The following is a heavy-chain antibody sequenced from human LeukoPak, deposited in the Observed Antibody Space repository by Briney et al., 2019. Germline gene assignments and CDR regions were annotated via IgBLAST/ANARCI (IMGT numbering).Heavy chain of an antibody. CDR1: GYTFTNYY. CDR2: INPGGRST. CDR3: ATKYSSAWLSIDY. V-gene: IGHV1-46*01. J-gene: IGHJ4*02. Sequence: ASVKVSCKASGYTFTNYYIHWVRQAPGQGLEWMGIINPGGRSTSYAQKFQGRVTMTRDTSTSTVYMELSSLRSEDTAVYYCATKYSSAWLSIDYWGQGTLVTVSS. D-gene: IGHD6-19*01.